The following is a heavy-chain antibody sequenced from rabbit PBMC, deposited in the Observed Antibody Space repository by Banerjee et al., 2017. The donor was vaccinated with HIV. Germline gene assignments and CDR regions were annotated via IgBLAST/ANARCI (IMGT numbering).Heavy chain of an antibody. D-gene: IGHD2-1*01. CDR3: ARDNYDDYGSWDAFDP. J-gene: IGHJ2*01. CDR2: IKTDSSGET. CDR1: GFSFSSTYW. Sequence: QEQLEESGGDLVKPEGSLTLTCTASGFSFSSTYWIYWVRQAPGKGLEWIGYIKTDSSGETYYANWAKGRFTISKTSSTTVTLQMTSLTAADTATYFCARDNYDDYGSWDAFDPRGPGTLVTVS. V-gene: IGHV1S45*01.